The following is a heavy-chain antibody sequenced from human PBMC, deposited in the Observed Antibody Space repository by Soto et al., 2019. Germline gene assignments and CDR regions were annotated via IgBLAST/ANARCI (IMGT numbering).Heavy chain of an antibody. J-gene: IGHJ5*02. CDR3: AGDYPRSSSDP. Sequence: QVPLAQSGAEEKKPGSSVTVSCKGSGGTFSSYTSTWVRQAPGQGLEWMGGSIPIFGTANYAQKFQGRVTIDADESLPTAYMELRSLSSELTAVYYCAGDYPRSSSDPLGQGLLVTVSS. CDR1: GGTFSSYT. V-gene: IGHV1-69*01. CDR2: SIPIFGTA.